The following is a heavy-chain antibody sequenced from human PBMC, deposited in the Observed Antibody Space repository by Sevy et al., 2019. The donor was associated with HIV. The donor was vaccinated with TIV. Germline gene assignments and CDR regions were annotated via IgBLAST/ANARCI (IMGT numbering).Heavy chain of an antibody. V-gene: IGHV3-7*03. CDR3: VRDCSSTSCLWGLDV. CDR1: GFTFSTYW. D-gene: IGHD2-2*01. Sequence: GGSLRLSCAASGFTFSTYWMSWVRQAPGKGLEWVANIKKDGSEKYYVDSVKGRFTISRDNAKNSLHLQMKSLRAEDTAVYYCVRDCSSTSCLWGLDVWGQGTTVTVSS. CDR2: IKKDGSEK. J-gene: IGHJ6*02.